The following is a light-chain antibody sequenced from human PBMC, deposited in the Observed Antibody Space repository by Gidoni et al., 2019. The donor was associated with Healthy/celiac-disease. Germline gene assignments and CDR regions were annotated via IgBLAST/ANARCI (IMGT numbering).Light chain of an antibody. CDR2: DAS. Sequence: EIVLTQSPATLSWSPGERATRSCRASQSVSSYLAWYQKKPGQAPRLLIYDASNRATGIPARFSGSGSGTDFTLTISSLEPEDFAVYYCQQRSNWPPYTFGQGTKLEIK. V-gene: IGKV3-11*01. J-gene: IGKJ2*01. CDR1: QSVSSY. CDR3: QQRSNWPPYT.